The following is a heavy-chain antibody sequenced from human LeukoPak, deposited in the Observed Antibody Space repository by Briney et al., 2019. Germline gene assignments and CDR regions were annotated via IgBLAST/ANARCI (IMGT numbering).Heavy chain of an antibody. J-gene: IGHJ4*02. D-gene: IGHD2-15*01. CDR2: INHSGST. CDR3: ARGFGLAEPYYRSGGSCYDY. Sequence: SETLSLICAVYGGSFSGYYWSWIRQPPGKGLEWIGEINHSGSTNYNPSLKSRVTISVDTSKNQFSLKLSSVTAADTAVYYNARGFGLAEPYYRSGGSCYDYWGQGTLVTVSP. CDR1: GGSFSGYY. V-gene: IGHV4-34*01.